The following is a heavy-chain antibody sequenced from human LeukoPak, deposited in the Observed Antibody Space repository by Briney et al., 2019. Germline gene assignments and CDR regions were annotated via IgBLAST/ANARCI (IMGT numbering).Heavy chain of an antibody. V-gene: IGHV4-59*01. CDR3: ARASGWSHYFDY. D-gene: IGHD6-19*01. CDR2: IYYSGST. J-gene: IGHJ4*02. Sequence: SETLSLTCTVSGGSISSYYWSWIRQPPGKGLEWIGYIYYSGSTNYNPSLKSRVTISVDTSKNQFSLKLSSVTAADTAVYYCARASGWSHYFDYWGPGTLVTVSS. CDR1: GGSISSYY.